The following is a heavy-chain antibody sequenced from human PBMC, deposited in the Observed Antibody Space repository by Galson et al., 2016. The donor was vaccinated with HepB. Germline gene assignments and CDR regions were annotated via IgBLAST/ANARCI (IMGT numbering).Heavy chain of an antibody. Sequence: SLRLSYAASGFTSSSYVMHWVRQAPGNGLEWVALIWHDGSKSYYVNSVKGRFTISRDNSRNTVYLQMNSLRVEDTAVYYCARDGIAAGATLFNYHLYYMDVWGKGTTVTVSS. D-gene: IGHD6-13*01. J-gene: IGHJ6*03. CDR1: GFTSSSYV. CDR2: IWHDGSKS. CDR3: ARDGIAAGATLFNYHLYYMDV. V-gene: IGHV3-33*01.